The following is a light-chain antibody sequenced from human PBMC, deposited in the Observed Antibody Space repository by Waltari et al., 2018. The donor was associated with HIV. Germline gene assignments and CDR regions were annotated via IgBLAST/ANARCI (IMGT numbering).Light chain of an antibody. CDR1: QKILFCSTNKNY. J-gene: IGKJ1*01. V-gene: IGKV4-1*01. CDR2: WAS. CDR3: QQYYSTPRT. Sequence: DIVLTQSPDSLAVSLGERATMNRKSSQKILFCSTNKNYLGGDKETPGQPPRLLIYWASSRESGVPERFTGSGSGTNFTLTISRLQADDVGVNFSQQYYSTPRTFGQRTKV.